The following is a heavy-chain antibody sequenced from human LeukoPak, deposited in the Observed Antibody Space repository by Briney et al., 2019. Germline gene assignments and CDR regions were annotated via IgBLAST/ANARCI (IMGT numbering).Heavy chain of an antibody. V-gene: IGHV3-74*01. J-gene: IGHJ4*02. Sequence: LTGGSLRLSCAASGFSFSNYWMHWVRQAPGKGLVWVSRINGDGSRTAYVDSVKGRFTISRDNAKDTVYLQLNNVRAEDTAVYYCTRDEGPFDYWGQGELVTVSS. CDR2: INGDGSRT. CDR1: GFSFSNYW. CDR3: TRDEGPFDY.